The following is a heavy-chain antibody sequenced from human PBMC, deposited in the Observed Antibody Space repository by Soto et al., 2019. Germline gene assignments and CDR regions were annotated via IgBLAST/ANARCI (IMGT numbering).Heavy chain of an antibody. CDR1: GGSITSYY. J-gene: IGHJ6*02. V-gene: IGHV4-59*01. CDR2: IDYSGST. D-gene: IGHD7-27*01. Sequence: SETLSLTCSVSGGSITSYYWNWIRQSPRKGLEWIGYIDYSGSTNYNPSLKSRVTISIDTSKDQFSLKLSSVTAADTAVYYCARANGMQPYYYYYGMDVWGQGTTVTVSS. CDR3: ARANGMQPYYYYYGMDV.